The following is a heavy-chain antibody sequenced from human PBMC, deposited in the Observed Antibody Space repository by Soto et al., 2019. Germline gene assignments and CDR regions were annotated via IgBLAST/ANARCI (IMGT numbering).Heavy chain of an antibody. J-gene: IGHJ3*02. V-gene: IGHV3-74*01. D-gene: IGHD2-15*01. CDR1: GFSFSSFW. Sequence: GGSLRLSCIASGFSFSSFWMHWVRQAPGKGLVWVSRINSDGSSTTHADSVKGRFTISRDTAKNTVSLQMNSLRAEDTAVYYCARSTSRISAFDIWGQGTMVTVSS. CDR3: ARSTSRISAFDI. CDR2: INSDGSST.